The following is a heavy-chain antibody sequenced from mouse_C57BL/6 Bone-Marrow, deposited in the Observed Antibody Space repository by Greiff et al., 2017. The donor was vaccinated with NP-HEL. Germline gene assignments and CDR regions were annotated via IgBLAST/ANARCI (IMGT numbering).Heavy chain of an antibody. D-gene: IGHD1-1*01. CDR3: ARDGSYWYFDV. J-gene: IGHJ1*03. Sequence: VQLQQPGAELVKPGASVKLSCKASGYTFTSYWMQWVKQRPGQGLEWIGEIDPSDSYTNYNQKFKGKATLTVDKSSSTAYMQLSSLTSEDSAVYYCARDGSYWYFDVWGTGTTVTVSS. CDR2: IDPSDSYT. V-gene: IGHV1-50*01. CDR1: GYTFTSYW.